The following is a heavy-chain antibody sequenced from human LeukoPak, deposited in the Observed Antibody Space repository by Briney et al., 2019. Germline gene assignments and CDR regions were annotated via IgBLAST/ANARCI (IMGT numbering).Heavy chain of an antibody. V-gene: IGHV3-23*01. CDR1: GFTFSSHG. CDR2: ISGNGDST. D-gene: IGHD1-26*01. J-gene: IGHJ4*02. CDR3: AKESGRRVTGGSLY. Sequence: GGSLRLSCAASGFTFSSHGVSWVRQAPGKGLEWVSSISGNGDSTYYADSVKGRFTISRDNSKNTLYLQMNSLRAEDTAVYYCAKESGRRVTGGSLYWGQGTLVTVSS.